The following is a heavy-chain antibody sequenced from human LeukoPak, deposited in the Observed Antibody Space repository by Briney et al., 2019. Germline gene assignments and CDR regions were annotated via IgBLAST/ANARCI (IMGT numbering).Heavy chain of an antibody. J-gene: IGHJ4*02. CDR2: ISYDGSNK. D-gene: IGHD6-13*01. CDR1: GFTFSSYA. CDR3: ARGKWQQLVSVLDY. V-gene: IGHV3-30*04. Sequence: GGSLRLSCAASGFTFSSYAMHWVRQAPGKGLEWVAVISYDGSNKYYADSVKSRFTISRDNSKNTLYLQMNSLRAEDTAVYYCARGKWQQLVSVLDYWGQGTLVTVSS.